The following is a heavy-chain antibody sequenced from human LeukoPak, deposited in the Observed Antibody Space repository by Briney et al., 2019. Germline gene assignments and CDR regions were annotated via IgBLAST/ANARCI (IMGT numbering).Heavy chain of an antibody. D-gene: IGHD5-18*01. Sequence: GESLKISCKGSGYSFTNYWIGWVRQMPGKGLEWMGIIYPGDSDIRYSPSFQGQVTISADKSISTAYLQWSSLKASDTAMYYCARHRGRSYGNFDCWGQGTLVTVSS. CDR2: IYPGDSDI. J-gene: IGHJ4*02. CDR1: GYSFTNYW. V-gene: IGHV5-51*01. CDR3: ARHRGRSYGNFDC.